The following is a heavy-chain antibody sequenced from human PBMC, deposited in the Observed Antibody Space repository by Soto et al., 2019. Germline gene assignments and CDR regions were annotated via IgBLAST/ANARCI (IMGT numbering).Heavy chain of an antibody. CDR3: ARARGGGSVVVVPALLTIDY. Sequence: QVQLQESGPGLVKPSQTLSLTCNVSGTSVSRGGYYWSWIRHHSQKGLEWIGFIYYSGSTYYNPSLRSRISISIDRSKDQFSLKMNSVTATDTAVYYCARARGGGSVVVVPALLTIDYWGPGTLVTVSS. V-gene: IGHV4-31*03. J-gene: IGHJ4*02. CDR2: IYYSGST. D-gene: IGHD2-2*01. CDR1: GTSVSRGGYY.